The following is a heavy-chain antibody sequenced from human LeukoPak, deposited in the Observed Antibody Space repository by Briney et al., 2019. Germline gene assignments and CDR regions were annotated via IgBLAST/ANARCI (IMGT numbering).Heavy chain of an antibody. J-gene: IGHJ4*02. CDR3: ARAYDYGSGSLVDY. D-gene: IGHD3-10*01. CDR1: GYIFTGYY. V-gene: IGHV1-2*02. Sequence: ASVKVSCEASGYIFTGYYMHWVRQAPGQGLEWVGWLSPNSGGTNYAQKFQGRVTMTRDTSISTAFMELSRLRSDDTAVYYCARAYDYGSGSLVDYWGQGTLVTVSS. CDR2: LSPNSGGT.